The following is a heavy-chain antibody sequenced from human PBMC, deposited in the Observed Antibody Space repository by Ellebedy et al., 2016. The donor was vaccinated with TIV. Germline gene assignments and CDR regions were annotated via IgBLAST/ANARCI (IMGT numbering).Heavy chain of an antibody. CDR2: ISHSGST. D-gene: IGHD3-10*01. J-gene: IGHJ4*02. Sequence: MPSETLSLTCTVSGGSISSYYWSWIRQPPGKGLEWIGEISHSGSTNYNPSLRSRVTLSIDTSKNEFSLRLRSVTAADTAVYYCARLTMVRGVSPPDYWGQGTLVTVSS. CDR3: ARLTMVRGVSPPDY. CDR1: GGSISSYY. V-gene: IGHV4-34*01.